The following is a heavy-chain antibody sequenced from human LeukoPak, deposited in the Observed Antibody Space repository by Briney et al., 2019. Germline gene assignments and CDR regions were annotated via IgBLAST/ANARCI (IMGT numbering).Heavy chain of an antibody. Sequence: SETLSLTCTVSGGSISSYYWSWIRQPPGKGLEWIGYIYYSGSTNYNPSLKSRVTISVATSKNQFSLKLSSVTAADTAVYYCAREADFGEDDSAFDIWGQGTMVSVSS. J-gene: IGHJ3*02. D-gene: IGHD4-17*01. CDR2: IYYSGST. V-gene: IGHV4-59*01. CDR1: GGSISSYY. CDR3: AREADFGEDDSAFDI.